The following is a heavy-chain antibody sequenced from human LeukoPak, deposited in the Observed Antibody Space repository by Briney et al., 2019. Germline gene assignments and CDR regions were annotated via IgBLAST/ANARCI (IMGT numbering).Heavy chain of an antibody. V-gene: IGHV3-48*04. CDR2: ISSSSSTI. CDR1: GFTFSSYS. CDR3: ARDQGQYDSGAFDI. D-gene: IGHD3-22*01. J-gene: IGHJ3*02. Sequence: PGGSLRLSCAASGFTFSSYSMNWVRQAPGKGLEWVSYISSSSSTIYYADSVKGRFTISRDNAKNSLYLQMNSLRAEDTAVYYCARDQGQYDSGAFDIWGQGTMVTVSS.